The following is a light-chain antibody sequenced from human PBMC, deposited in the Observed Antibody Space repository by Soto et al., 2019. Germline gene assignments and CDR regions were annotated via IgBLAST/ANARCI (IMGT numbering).Light chain of an antibody. Sequence: DIQMTESPSSLSASVGARVTITRRASQSISIYLNWYQLKPGKAPNLLXYGASYLKSGVPTRFSGSGSGTDFTLTISSLQTEDFAIYYCQQTYTTPEITFGQGTRLEI. CDR3: QQTYTTPEIT. CDR2: GAS. CDR1: QSISIY. V-gene: IGKV1-39*01. J-gene: IGKJ5*01.